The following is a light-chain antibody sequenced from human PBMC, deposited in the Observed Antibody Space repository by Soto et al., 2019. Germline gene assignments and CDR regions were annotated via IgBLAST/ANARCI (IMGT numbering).Light chain of an antibody. V-gene: IGLV6-57*01. CDR1: SGSIASNY. Sequence: NFMLPQPHSVSESPGTTVTISCTRSSGSIASNYVQWYQQRPGSSPTTVIYEDNQRPSGVPDRFSGSIDSSSNSASLTISGLKTEYEADYDCQSYDSSNQVLGGGTKLTVL. J-gene: IGLJ2*01. CDR3: QSYDSSNQV. CDR2: EDN.